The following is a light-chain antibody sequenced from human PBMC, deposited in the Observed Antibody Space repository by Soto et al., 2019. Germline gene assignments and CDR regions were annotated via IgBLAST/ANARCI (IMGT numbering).Light chain of an antibody. CDR2: GAS. CDR3: RQYGRSPSCT. V-gene: IGKV3-20*01. J-gene: IGKJ2*02. CDR1: QSVSSSSY. Sequence: EIVLTQSPGTLSLSPGERATLSCRASQSVSSSSYLAWYQQKPGQAPRLLIYGASSRATGIPDRFSGSGSATDFTLTISRLEPEDFAVYYCRQYGRSPSCTFGQGTKLEIK.